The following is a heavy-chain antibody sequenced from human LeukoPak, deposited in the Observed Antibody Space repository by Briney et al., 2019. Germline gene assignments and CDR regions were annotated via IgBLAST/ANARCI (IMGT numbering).Heavy chain of an antibody. D-gene: IGHD3-3*01. CDR3: ARDYYDYLVGGFLNV. CDR2: ISGRGGAP. Sequence: GGSLRLSCAASGFTFSNYAMTWVRQAPGKGLEWVSAISGRGGAPYYADSMKGRFTISRDNSKNTLYLQLTSLRAEDTALYYCARDYYDYLVGGFLNVWGQRTIVTVSS. CDR1: GFTFSNYA. J-gene: IGHJ3*01. V-gene: IGHV3-23*01.